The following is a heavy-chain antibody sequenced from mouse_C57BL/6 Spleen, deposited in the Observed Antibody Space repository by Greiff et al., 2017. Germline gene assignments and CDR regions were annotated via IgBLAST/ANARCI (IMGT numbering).Heavy chain of an antibody. J-gene: IGHJ4*01. V-gene: IGHV3-1*01. CDR3: ARGGTCSGYDMDY. D-gene: IGHD3-3*01. Sequence: EVQLQESGPGMVKPSQSLSLSCTVTGYSITSGYDWHWIRHFPGNKLEWMGYISYSGSTNYNPSLKSRISITHDTSKNHFFLKLNSVTNEDTATYYCARGGTCSGYDMDYWGKGTSVTVSS. CDR1: GYSITSGYD. CDR2: ISYSGST.